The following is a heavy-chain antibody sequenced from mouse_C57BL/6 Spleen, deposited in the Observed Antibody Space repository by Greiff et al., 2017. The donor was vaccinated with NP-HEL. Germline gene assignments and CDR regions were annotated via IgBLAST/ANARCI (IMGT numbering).Heavy chain of an antibody. V-gene: IGHV1-55*01. CDR3: ARHDYDGTWFAY. J-gene: IGHJ3*01. CDR2: IYPGSGST. D-gene: IGHD2-4*01. CDR1: GYTFTSYW. Sequence: QVQLQQPGAELVKPGASVKMSCKASGYTFTSYWITWVKQRPGQGLEWIGDIYPGSGSTNYNEKFKSKATLTVDTSSSTAYRQLSSLTSEDSAVYYCARHDYDGTWFAYWGQGTLVTVSA.